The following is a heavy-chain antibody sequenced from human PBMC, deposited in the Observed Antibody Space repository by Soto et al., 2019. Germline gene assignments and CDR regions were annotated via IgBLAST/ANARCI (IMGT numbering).Heavy chain of an antibody. V-gene: IGHV3-23*01. CDR2: ISCCGGTA. D-gene: IGHD6-19*01. CDR1: GFNFNKYA. CDR3: AKADGQQWLLPHLEN. Sequence: EVQLLESGGGLVRPGESLRLSCAAYGFNFNKYAMSWVREAPGEGLEWVSGISCCGGTASYADSVKGRFTIARDDAKNTLYLDMNSLRVEDTAEYYCAKADGQQWLLPHLENWGRGTLVTVS. J-gene: IGHJ4*02.